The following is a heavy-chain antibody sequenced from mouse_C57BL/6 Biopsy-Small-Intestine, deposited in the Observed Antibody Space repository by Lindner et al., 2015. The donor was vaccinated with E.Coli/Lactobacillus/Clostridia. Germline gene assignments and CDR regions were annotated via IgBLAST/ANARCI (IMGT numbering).Heavy chain of an antibody. V-gene: IGHV1-62-2*01. Sequence: VQLQESGAEVAKPGTSVNLSCKASGYIFTEYSVHWVKQTSGQGLEWIAFYYPGSDTIRYNGKFKDKATLTADKSSSTVYMELNRLTSEDSAVYFCARHEEEGYQPGLAYWGQGTLVTVSA. CDR3: ARHEEEGYQPGLAY. D-gene: IGHD5-1-1*01. CDR1: GYIFTEYS. CDR2: YYPGSDTI. J-gene: IGHJ3*01.